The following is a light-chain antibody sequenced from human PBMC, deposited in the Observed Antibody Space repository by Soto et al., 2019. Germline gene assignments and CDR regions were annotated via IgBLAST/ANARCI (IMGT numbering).Light chain of an antibody. CDR1: QSISSW. V-gene: IGKV1-5*03. Sequence: DIQMTQSPSTLSAYVGDRVTITCRASQSISSWLAWYQQKPGKAPKLLIYKASNLESGVPSRFSGSGSGTEFTLTISSLQPDDFATYYCQQYNRFSAFGGGTKVEFK. CDR2: KAS. CDR3: QQYNRFSA. J-gene: IGKJ4*01.